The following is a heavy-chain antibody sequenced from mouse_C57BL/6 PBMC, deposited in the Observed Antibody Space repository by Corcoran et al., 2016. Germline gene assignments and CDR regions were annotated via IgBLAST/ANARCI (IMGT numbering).Heavy chain of an antibody. CDR3: ARRWVLREEYYFDY. Sequence: QVQLQQSGAELMKPGASVKLSCKATGYTFTGYWIEWVKQRPGHGLECIGEILPGSGSTNYNEKFKGKATFTADTSSNTAYMQLSSLTTEDSAIYYCARRWVLREEYYFDYWGQGTTLTVSS. CDR2: ILPGSGST. V-gene: IGHV1-9*01. J-gene: IGHJ2*01. CDR1: GYTFTGYW. D-gene: IGHD2-3*01.